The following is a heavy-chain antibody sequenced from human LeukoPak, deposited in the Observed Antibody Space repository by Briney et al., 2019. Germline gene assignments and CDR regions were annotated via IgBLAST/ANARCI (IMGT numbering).Heavy chain of an antibody. V-gene: IGHV3-48*01. J-gene: IGHJ3*02. CDR1: GFIFSTYS. CDR3: ARGKVADSFGDAYDI. Sequence: GGSLRLSCAASGFIFSTYSMNWVRQAPGKGLEWVSYISSSSSSISYADSVKGRFTISRDNAKNSLYLQMNSLRAEDTAVYYCARGKVADSFGDAYDIWGQGTMVTVSS. D-gene: IGHD6-19*01. CDR2: ISSSSSSI.